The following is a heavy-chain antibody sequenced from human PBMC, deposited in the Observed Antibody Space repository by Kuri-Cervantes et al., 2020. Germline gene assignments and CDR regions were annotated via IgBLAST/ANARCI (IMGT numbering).Heavy chain of an antibody. V-gene: IGHV1-2*02. Sequence: ASVKVSCKASGYTFTGYYMHWVRQAPGQGLEWMGWINPNSGGTNYAQKFQGRVTMTRDTSISTAYMELSRLRSDDTAAYYCARGPLDDYYDSSAYYGMDVWGQGTTVTVSS. J-gene: IGHJ6*02. CDR1: GYTFTGYY. CDR3: ARGPLDDYYDSSAYYGMDV. D-gene: IGHD3-22*01. CDR2: INPNSGGT.